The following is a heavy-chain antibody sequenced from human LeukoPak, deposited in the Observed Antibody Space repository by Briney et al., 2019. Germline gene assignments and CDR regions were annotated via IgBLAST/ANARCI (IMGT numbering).Heavy chain of an antibody. CDR3: ASGHNSGWGYFDY. V-gene: IGHV4-4*07. CDR2: INTSGTT. D-gene: IGHD6-19*01. J-gene: IGHJ4*02. Sequence: SETLSLTCTVSGGSISSYQWSWIRRPAGKGLECIGRINTSGTTNYNPSLKSRVTMSVDTSKNQFSLKLSSVTAADTAVYYCASGHNSGWGYFDYWGQGSLVTVSS. CDR1: GGSISSYQ.